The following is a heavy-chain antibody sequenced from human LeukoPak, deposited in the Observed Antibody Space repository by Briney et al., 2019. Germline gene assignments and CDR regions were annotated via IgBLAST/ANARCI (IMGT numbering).Heavy chain of an antibody. CDR3: ASGDGSGRYYYYYGMDV. V-gene: IGHV3-30*04. J-gene: IGHJ6*02. D-gene: IGHD3-10*01. Sequence: GGSLRLSCAASGFTFSSYAMHWVRQAPGKGLEWVAVISYDGSNKYYADSVKGRFTISRDNSKNTLYLQMNSLRAEDTAVYYCASGDGSGRYYYYYGMDVWGQGTTVTVSS. CDR1: GFTFSSYA. CDR2: ISYDGSNK.